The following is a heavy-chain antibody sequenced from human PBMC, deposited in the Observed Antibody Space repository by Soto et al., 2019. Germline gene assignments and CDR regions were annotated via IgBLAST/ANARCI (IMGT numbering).Heavy chain of an antibody. Sequence: EVQLVESGGGLVKPGGSLRLSCAASGFTFSSYSMNWVRQAPGKGLEWVSSISSSSTYIYYADSVKGRFTISRDNAKNSLYLQMISLRAEDTALYYCAVIGVVAATHWFDPWGQGTLVTVSS. V-gene: IGHV3-21*01. J-gene: IGHJ5*02. D-gene: IGHD2-15*01. CDR1: GFTFSSYS. CDR2: ISSSSTYI. CDR3: AVIGVVAATHWFDP.